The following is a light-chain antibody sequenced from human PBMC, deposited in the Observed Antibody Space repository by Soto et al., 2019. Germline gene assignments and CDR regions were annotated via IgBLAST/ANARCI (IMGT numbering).Light chain of an antibody. CDR3: QQYGGSPRT. CDR2: DAS. CDR1: QSLSSSQ. J-gene: IGKJ5*01. V-gene: IGKV3-20*01. Sequence: EIVLTQSPGTVSLSPGERATLSCRASQSLSSSQLAWYQQKVGRAPRLLIHDASSRATGIPDRFSGSGSGTDFTLTITRLEPEDFAVYYCQQYGGSPRTFGQGTRLEIK.